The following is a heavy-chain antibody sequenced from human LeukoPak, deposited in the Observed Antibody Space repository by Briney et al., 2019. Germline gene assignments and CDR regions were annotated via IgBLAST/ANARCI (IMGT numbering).Heavy chain of an antibody. CDR2: IDTDGKTT. V-gene: IGHV3-74*01. J-gene: IGHJ4*02. CDR3: VRDKDGYNF. Sequence: PGGSLRLSCAAPGFIFNTYIMHWVRQAPGSGLVWVSRIDTDGKTTTYADSVKGRFTISRDNAKNMLYLQMNSLRVEDTAVYYCVRDKDGYNFWGQGTLVSVSS. CDR1: GFIFNTYI. D-gene: IGHD5-24*01.